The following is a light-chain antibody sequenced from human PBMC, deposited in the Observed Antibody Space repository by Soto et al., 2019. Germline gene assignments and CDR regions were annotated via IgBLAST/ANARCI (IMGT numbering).Light chain of an antibody. CDR1: HSVSSY. CDR3: QQTNSFPRT. CDR2: DAS. J-gene: IGKJ3*01. Sequence: VLTHSLPTLCLYPKERDTLSFMASHSVSSYVAWYQQKPGQAPQLLIYDASNRQTGVPSRFSSSGSGTDFTLTIRSLEPEDFAAYYCQQTNSFPRTFGPGTKVDIK. V-gene: IGKV3-11*01.